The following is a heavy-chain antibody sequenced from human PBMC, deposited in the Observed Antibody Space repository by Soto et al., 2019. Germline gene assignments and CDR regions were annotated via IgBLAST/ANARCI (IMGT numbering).Heavy chain of an antibody. CDR3: ARDTMNYYDSTSPRYNWFDP. D-gene: IGHD3-22*01. J-gene: IGHJ5*02. V-gene: IGHV1-69*13. CDR2: IIPIFGTA. CDR1: GGTFSSYA. Sequence: VASVKVSCKASGGTFSSYAISWVRQAPGQGLEWMGGIIPIFGTANYAQKFRGRVTITADESTSTAYMELSSLRSEDTAVYYCARDTMNYYDSTSPRYNWFDPWGQGTLVTVSS.